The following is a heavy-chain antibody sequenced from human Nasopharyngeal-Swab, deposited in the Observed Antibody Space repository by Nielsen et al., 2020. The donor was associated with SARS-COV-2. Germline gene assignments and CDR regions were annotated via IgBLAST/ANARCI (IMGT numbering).Heavy chain of an antibody. CDR3: ATGDPTTYWYFDL. CDR1: GYTLTELS. D-gene: IGHD4-17*01. J-gene: IGHJ2*01. V-gene: IGHV1-24*01. CDR2: FDPEDGET. Sequence: ASVKVSCKASGYTLTELSMHWVRQAPGKGLEWMGGFDPEDGETIYAQKFQGRVTMTEDTSTDTAYMELSSLRSEDTAVYYCATGDPTTYWYFDLWGRGTLVTVSS.